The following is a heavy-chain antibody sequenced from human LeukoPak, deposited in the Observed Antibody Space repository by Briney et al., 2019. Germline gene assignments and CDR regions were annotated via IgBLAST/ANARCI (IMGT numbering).Heavy chain of an antibody. Sequence: GGSLRLSCAASGFTFSTYSMKWVRQAPGKGLEWVSYISDSSAMYYADSVKGRFTISRDNSKNTVYLQMNSLRAEDTAVYYCAEAVRSGGSCYSGIDYWGQGTLVTVSS. CDR3: AEAVRSGGSCYSGIDY. D-gene: IGHD2-15*01. V-gene: IGHV3-48*01. CDR2: ISDSSAM. J-gene: IGHJ4*02. CDR1: GFTFSTYS.